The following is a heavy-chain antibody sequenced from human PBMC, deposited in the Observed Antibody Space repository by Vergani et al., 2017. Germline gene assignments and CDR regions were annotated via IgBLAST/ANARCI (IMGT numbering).Heavy chain of an antibody. D-gene: IGHD5-18*01. CDR1: GGTFSSYA. CDR2: ISGSGGST. V-gene: IGHV3-23*04. J-gene: IGHJ4*02. Sequence: VQLVQSGAEVKKPGSSVKVSCKASGGTFSSYAMSWVRQAPGKGLEWVSAISGSGGSTYYADSVKGRFTISRDNSKNTLYLQMNSLRAEDTAVYYCAKDHGYRYSYGHFDYWGQGTLVTVSS. CDR3: AKDHGYRYSYGHFDY.